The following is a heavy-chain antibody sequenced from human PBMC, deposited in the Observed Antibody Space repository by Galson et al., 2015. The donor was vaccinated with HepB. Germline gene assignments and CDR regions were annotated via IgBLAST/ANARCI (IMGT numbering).Heavy chain of an antibody. D-gene: IGHD4-17*01. J-gene: IGHJ3*02. CDR3: AREAPDYGDYEGWDAFDI. CDR1: GYTFTSYG. CDR2: ISAYNGNT. V-gene: IGHV1-18*01. Sequence: SVKVSCKASGYTFTSYGISWVRQAPGQGLEWMGWISAYNGNTNYAQKLQGRVTMTTDTSTSTAYMELRSLRSDDTAVYYCAREAPDYGDYEGWDAFDIWGQGTMVTVSS.